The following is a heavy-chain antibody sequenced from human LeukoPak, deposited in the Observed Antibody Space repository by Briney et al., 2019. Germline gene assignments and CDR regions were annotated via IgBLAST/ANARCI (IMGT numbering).Heavy chain of an antibody. CDR2: INHSGST. Sequence: PSETLSPTCAVYGGSLSANYWGWSRQPPGKGMEWIGEINHSGSTNYNPPLTSRVTISIDTSKNQFSLQLSSVTAANPGVYYCVSGRGIFGIVYFDYWGQGTLVTVSS. CDR3: VSGRGIFGIVYFDY. CDR1: GGSLSANY. J-gene: IGHJ4*02. V-gene: IGHV4-34*01. D-gene: IGHD3-3*01.